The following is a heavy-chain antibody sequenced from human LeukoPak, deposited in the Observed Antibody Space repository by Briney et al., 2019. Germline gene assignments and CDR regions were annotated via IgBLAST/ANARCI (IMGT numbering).Heavy chain of an antibody. CDR1: GFIFGDYW. J-gene: IGHJ5*02. D-gene: IGHD1-26*01. V-gene: IGHV3-74*03. Sequence: GGSLRLSCAASGFIFGDYWMHWVRQAPGKGLVWVSRIDTVGTRTTYADSVRGRFTISRDNARTTVHLQMDSLTAEDTGVYYCERVRGGSDDWVDPWGQGTLVSVSS. CDR3: ERVRGGSDDWVDP. CDR2: IDTVGTRT.